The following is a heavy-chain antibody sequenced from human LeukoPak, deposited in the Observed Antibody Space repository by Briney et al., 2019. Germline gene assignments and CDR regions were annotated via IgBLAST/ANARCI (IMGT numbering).Heavy chain of an antibody. CDR2: VYYNGIT. CDR1: GASISTYY. CDR3: ATRSTGVAATFDS. D-gene: IGHD2-15*01. V-gene: IGHV4-59*01. Sequence: SETLSLTCFVAGASISTYYWTWIRQPPGKGLEWIGFVYYNGITKYNPSLKSRVTISADTSRNEFSLKLSSVTAADTAVYYCATRSTGVAATFDSWGQGALVTVSS. J-gene: IGHJ4*02.